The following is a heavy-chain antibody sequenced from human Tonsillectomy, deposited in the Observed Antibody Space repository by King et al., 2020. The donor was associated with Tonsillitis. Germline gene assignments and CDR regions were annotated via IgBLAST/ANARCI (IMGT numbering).Heavy chain of an antibody. J-gene: IGHJ4*02. CDR3: ANNTEEYGEYFFFDY. D-gene: IGHD4-17*01. CDR1: GFTFSSYG. CDR2: IRFDGSNQ. V-gene: IGHV3-30*02. Sequence: VQLVESGGGVVQPGGSLRLSCAASGFTFSSYGMHLVRQAPGKGLEWVAFIRFDGSNQYYADSVKGRFTISRDNSNRTLYLVMNSLRAEDTAVYYCANNTEEYGEYFFFDYWGQGSLVTVYS.